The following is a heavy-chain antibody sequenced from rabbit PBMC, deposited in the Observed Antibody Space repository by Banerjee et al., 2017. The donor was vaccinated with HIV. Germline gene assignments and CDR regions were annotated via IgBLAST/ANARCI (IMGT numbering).Heavy chain of an antibody. J-gene: IGHJ4*01. CDR2: IYSDYA. V-gene: IGHV1S40*01. CDR1: GFTVSSSYW. Sequence: QSLEESGGDLVKPGASLTLTCTASGFTVSSSYWICWVRQAPGKGLEWIACIYSDYAYYTSGANCLFTITHTSSTTVTLQMTSLTVEKTASYFCAKGGASSDWAVGLWGPGTLVTVS. CDR3: AKGGASSDWAVGL. D-gene: IGHD4-1*01.